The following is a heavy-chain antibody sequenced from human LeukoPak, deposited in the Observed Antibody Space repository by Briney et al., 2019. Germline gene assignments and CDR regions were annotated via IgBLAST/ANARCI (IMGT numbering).Heavy chain of an antibody. J-gene: IGHJ4*02. D-gene: IGHD3-22*01. CDR1: GGSICSYY. Sequence: PSETLSLTCTVSGGSICSYYWSWIRQPPGKGLEWIGYIYYSGSTNYNPSLKSRVTISVDTSKNQFSLKLSSVTAADTAVYYCARTYYYDSSGYEADWGQGTLVTVSS. V-gene: IGHV4-59*08. CDR2: IYYSGST. CDR3: ARTYYYDSSGYEAD.